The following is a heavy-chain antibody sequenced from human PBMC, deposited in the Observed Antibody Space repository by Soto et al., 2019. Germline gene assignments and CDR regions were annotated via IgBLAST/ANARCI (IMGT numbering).Heavy chain of an antibody. Sequence: QVQLVESGGGLVKPGGSLRLSCEASGFSFSTYYMTWIRQAPGKGLEWVSYISSSGSTMYYADSVIGRFTISRDNTKNERYLQMNSLSVEDTAGYYCARVSTWNLKYSHPWGQGTLVTVSS. CDR1: GFSFSTYY. CDR3: ARVSTWNLKYSHP. CDR2: ISSSGSTM. V-gene: IGHV3-11*01. D-gene: IGHD1-1*01. J-gene: IGHJ1*01.